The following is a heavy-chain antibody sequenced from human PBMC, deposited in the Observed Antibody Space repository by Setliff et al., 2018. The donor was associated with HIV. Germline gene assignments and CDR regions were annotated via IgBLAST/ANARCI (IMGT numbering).Heavy chain of an antibody. CDR3: ARLRYYDILAGYAFDY. Sequence: SETLSLTCTVSGGSISGSSHYWGWIRQPPGKGLEWIGSISYSENTYYNPSLKSRVTISADTSKNHFSLKLSSVTAADTAVYYCARLRYYDILAGYAFDYWGQGTLVTVSS. V-gene: IGHV4-39*01. D-gene: IGHD3-9*01. J-gene: IGHJ4*02. CDR2: ISYSENT. CDR1: GGSISGSSHY.